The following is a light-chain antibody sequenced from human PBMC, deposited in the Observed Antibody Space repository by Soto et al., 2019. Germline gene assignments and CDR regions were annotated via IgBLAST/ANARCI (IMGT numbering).Light chain of an antibody. V-gene: IGKV1-17*01. CDR3: QQLNSYPLT. CDR1: QSMSSD. J-gene: IGKJ4*01. Sequence: DIQMTQSPSSLSAAVGDRVTITCRASQSMSSDLNWYQQKPGKAPKLLIYAATSLQSGVPSRFSGSGSGTEFTLTISSLQPEDFATYYCQQLNSYPLTFGGGTKVDIK. CDR2: AAT.